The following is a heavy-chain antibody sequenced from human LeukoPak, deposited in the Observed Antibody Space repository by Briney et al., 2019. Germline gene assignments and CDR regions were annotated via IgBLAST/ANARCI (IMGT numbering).Heavy chain of an antibody. CDR3: ARDRYDFWSGYSLYYYYGMDV. CDR1: GFTFSDYY. Sequence: GGSLRLSCAASGFTFSDYYMSWIRQAPGKGLEWVSYISSSGSTIYYADSVKGRFTIFRDNAKNSLYLQMNSLRAEDTAVYYCARDRYDFWSGYSLYYYYGMDVWGQGTTVTVSS. CDR2: ISSSGSTI. V-gene: IGHV3-11*01. J-gene: IGHJ6*02. D-gene: IGHD3-3*01.